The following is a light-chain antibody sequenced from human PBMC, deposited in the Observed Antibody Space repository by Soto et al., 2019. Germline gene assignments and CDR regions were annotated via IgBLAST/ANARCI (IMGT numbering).Light chain of an antibody. CDR1: QTIMTY. V-gene: IGKV1-39*01. Sequence: DIQMTQSPSSLSASVGDEGTITCRASQTIMTYLNWYQLKPGKPPRXLIYAASSLQSGVPSRFSGSGSGTDFTHTISSLQPDDFATYYCQQYNSYWTFGQGTKVDIK. CDR2: AAS. J-gene: IGKJ1*01. CDR3: QQYNSYWT.